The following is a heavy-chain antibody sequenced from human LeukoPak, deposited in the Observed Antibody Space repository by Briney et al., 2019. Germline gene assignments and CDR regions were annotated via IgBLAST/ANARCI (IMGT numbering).Heavy chain of an antibody. CDR2: INHSGST. V-gene: IGHV4-34*01. D-gene: IGHD5-18*01. CDR1: GGSFSGYY. CDR3: ARGQAMGYYFDY. J-gene: IGHJ4*02. Sequence: SEALSPTCAVYGGSFSGYYWSWIRQPPGKGLEWIGEINHSGSTNYNPSLKSRVTISVDTSKNQFSLKLSSVTAADTAVYYCARGQAMGYYFDYWGQGTLVTVSS.